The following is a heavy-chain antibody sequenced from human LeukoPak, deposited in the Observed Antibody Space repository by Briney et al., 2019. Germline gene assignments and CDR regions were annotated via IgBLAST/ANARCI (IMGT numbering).Heavy chain of an antibody. Sequence: ASVKVSCKVSGYTLTELSMHWVRQAPGKGLEWMGGFDPEDGETIYAQKFQGRVTMTEDTSTDTAYMELRSLRSDDTAVYYCARLCYYDSSGYHHYYYYMDVWGKGTTVTISS. J-gene: IGHJ6*03. V-gene: IGHV1-24*01. CDR3: ARLCYYDSSGYHHYYYYMDV. D-gene: IGHD3-22*01. CDR1: GYTLTELS. CDR2: FDPEDGET.